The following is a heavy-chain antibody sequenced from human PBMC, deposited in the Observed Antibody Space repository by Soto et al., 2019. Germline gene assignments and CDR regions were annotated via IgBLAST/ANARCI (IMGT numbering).Heavy chain of an antibody. CDR1: GGSISSYY. CDR2: IYYSGST. CDR3: ARVKEAAGRESLDP. D-gene: IGHD6-13*01. Sequence: SETLSLTCTVSGGSISSYYWSWIQQPPGKGLEWIGYIYYSGSTNYNPSLKSRVTISVDTSKNQFSLKLSSVTAADTAVYYCARVKEAAGRESLDPWGPGTLVTVSS. J-gene: IGHJ5*02. V-gene: IGHV4-59*01.